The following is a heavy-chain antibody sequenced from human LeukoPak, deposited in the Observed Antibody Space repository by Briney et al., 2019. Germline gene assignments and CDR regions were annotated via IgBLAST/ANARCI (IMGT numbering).Heavy chain of an antibody. CDR1: GFTFSSYA. J-gene: IGHJ4*02. Sequence: GGSLRLSCAASGFTFSSYAMSWVRQAPGKGREWVSAISGSGGSTYYADSVKGRFTISRDNSKNTLYLQMNSLRAEDTAVYYCARAPHYYYDSSGFALVGNYFDYWGQGTLVTVSS. D-gene: IGHD3-22*01. CDR3: ARAPHYYYDSSGFALVGNYFDY. CDR2: ISGSGGST. V-gene: IGHV3-23*01.